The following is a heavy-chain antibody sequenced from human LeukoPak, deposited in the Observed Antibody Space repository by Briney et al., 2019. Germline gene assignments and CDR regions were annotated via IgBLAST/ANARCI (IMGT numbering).Heavy chain of an antibody. V-gene: IGHV3-21*01. CDR2: ISSSGRYI. Sequence: GGSLRLSCAASGFTFRNFGMNWVRQAPGKGLEWVSSISSSGRYIYYADSVKGRFTISRDNAKNSLCLEMNSLRAEDTAVYYCARRGWYRKYYFDYWGQGTLVTVSS. CDR1: GFTFRNFG. CDR3: ARRGWYRKYYFDY. D-gene: IGHD1-26*01. J-gene: IGHJ4*02.